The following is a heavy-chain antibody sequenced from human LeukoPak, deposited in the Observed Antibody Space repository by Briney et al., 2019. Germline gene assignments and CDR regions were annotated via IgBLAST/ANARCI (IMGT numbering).Heavy chain of an antibody. D-gene: IGHD3-22*01. J-gene: IGHJ4*02. CDR2: IYYSGST. V-gene: IGHV4-39*07. CDR3: ARALYYYDSSGYYYSKHFDY. Sequence: PSETLSLTCSVSPDSISSSSHYWGWIRQPPGRGLERVGSIYYSGSTYYNPSLKSRVTISVDTSKNQFSLKLSSVTAADTAVYYCARALYYYDSSGYYYSKHFDYWGQGTLVTVSS. CDR1: PDSISSSSHY.